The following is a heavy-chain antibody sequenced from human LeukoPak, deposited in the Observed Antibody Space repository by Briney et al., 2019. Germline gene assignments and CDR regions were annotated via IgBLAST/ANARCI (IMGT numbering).Heavy chain of an antibody. J-gene: IGHJ4*02. CDR2: ISSSSSYI. V-gene: IGHV3-21*01. Sequence: GGSLRLSCAASGFTFSSYSMNWVRQAPGKGLEWVSSISSSSSYIYYADSMKGRFTISRDNAKNSLYLQMNSLRAEDTAVHYCASASGNYIDYWGQGTLVTVSS. CDR1: GFTFSSYS. D-gene: IGHD1-26*01. CDR3: ASASGNYIDY.